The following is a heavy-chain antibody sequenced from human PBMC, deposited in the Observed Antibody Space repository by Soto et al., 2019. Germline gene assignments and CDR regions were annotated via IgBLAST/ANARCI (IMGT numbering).Heavy chain of an antibody. D-gene: IGHD1-1*01. CDR1: GFAISRGYY. Sequence: SETLSLTCSVSGFAISRGYYWSWVRQPPGKGLEWIGSIYPSVSSYHNPSLATRLRLSIDTSKNQFTLNLTSVTAADTALYFCARQKVGTTFFDNWGQGIQVTVSS. J-gene: IGHJ4*02. CDR3: ARQKVGTTFFDN. V-gene: IGHV4-38-2*02. CDR2: IYPSVSS.